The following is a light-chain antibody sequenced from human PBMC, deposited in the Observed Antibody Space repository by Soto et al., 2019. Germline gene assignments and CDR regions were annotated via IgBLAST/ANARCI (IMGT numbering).Light chain of an antibody. V-gene: IGLV2-23*01. CDR1: SSDVGFYNL. J-gene: IGLJ1*01. CDR2: EGR. Sequence: QSALTQPASVSGSPGQSITISCTGTSSDVGFYNLVSWYQHRPGNAPKFILYEGRKRPSGVSHRFSGSKSGNTASLTISGLQAEDEAYYYCCSYAGSSYYVFGSGTKLTVL. CDR3: CSYAGSSYYV.